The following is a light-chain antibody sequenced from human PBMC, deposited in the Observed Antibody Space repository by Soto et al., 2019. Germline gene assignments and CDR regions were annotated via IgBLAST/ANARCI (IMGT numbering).Light chain of an antibody. CDR1: QSISNTY. CDR2: GAS. V-gene: IGKV3-20*01. CDR3: HQFGGSPPYT. J-gene: IGKJ2*01. Sequence: EIVLTQSPGTLSLSPGERATLSCRVSQSISNTYLAWYQHKPGQAPRLLIYGASRRATGIPDRFSGSGSGTDFTLTISRVEPEDFVVHYCHQFGGSPPYTVGQGTKLEIK.